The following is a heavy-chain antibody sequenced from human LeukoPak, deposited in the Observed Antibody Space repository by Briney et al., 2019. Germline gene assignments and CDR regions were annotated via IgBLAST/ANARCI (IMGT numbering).Heavy chain of an antibody. CDR3: ARDPPYYYDSSGFDY. V-gene: IGHV1-2*06. CDR2: INPNSGGT. Sequence: ASVKVSCKASGGTFSSYAISWVRQAPGQGLEWMGRINPNSGGTNYAQKFQGRVTMTRDTSISTAYMELSRLRSDDTAVYYCARDPPYYYDSSGFDYWGQGTLVTVSS. J-gene: IGHJ4*02. D-gene: IGHD3-22*01. CDR1: GGTFSSYA.